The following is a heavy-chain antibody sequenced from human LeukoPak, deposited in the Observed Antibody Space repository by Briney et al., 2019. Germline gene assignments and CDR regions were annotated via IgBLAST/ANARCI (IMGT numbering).Heavy chain of an antibody. CDR3: ARVEQLEGCFDY. CDR1: GDIVSSNSAA. D-gene: IGHD6-6*01. Sequence: SQTLSLTCALSGDIVSSNSAAWNWIRQSPSRGLEWLGRTYYRSKWYNDYAVSVKSRITINPDTSKNQFSLQLNSVTPEDTAVYYCARVEQLEGCFDYWGQGTLVTVSS. CDR2: TYYRSKWYN. J-gene: IGHJ4*02. V-gene: IGHV6-1*01.